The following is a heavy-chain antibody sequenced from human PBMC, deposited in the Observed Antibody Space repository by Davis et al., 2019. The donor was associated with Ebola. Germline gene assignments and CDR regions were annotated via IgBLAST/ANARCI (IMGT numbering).Heavy chain of an antibody. V-gene: IGHV4-4*02. CDR1: GGSISSSNW. J-gene: IGHJ4*02. CDR3: ARGRKWDIVLVVYAYFDY. CDR2: IYHSGST. Sequence: SETLSLTCAVSGGSISSSNWWSWVRQPPGKGLEWIGEIYHSGSTNYNPSLKSRVTISVDTSKNQFSLKLSSVTAADTAVYYCARGRKWDIVLVVYAYFDYWGQGTLVTVSS. D-gene: IGHD2-8*02.